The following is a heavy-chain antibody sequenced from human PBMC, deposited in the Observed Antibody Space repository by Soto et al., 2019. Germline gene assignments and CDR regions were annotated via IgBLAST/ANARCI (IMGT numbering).Heavy chain of an antibody. CDR2: IIPIFGTA. D-gene: IGHD4-17*01. CDR1: GGTFSSYA. V-gene: IGHV1-69*01. Sequence: QVQLVQSGAEVKKPGSSVKVSCKATGGTFSSYAISWVRQAPGQGLEWMGGIIPIFGTANYAQKFQGRVTITADESTSTAYMELSSLRSEDTAVYYCASRTTVTTPYWYFDLWGRGTLVTVSS. J-gene: IGHJ2*01. CDR3: ASRTTVTTPYWYFDL.